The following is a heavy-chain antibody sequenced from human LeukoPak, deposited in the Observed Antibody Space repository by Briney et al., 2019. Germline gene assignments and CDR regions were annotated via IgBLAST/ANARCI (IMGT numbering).Heavy chain of an antibody. Sequence: SQTLSLTCTVSGGSISSGSYYWSWIRQPAGKGLEWIGRIYTSGSTNYNPSLKSRVTISVDTSKNQFSLKLSSATAADTALYYCARVMGYGDYPFDYWGQGTLVTVSS. CDR3: ARVMGYGDYPFDY. J-gene: IGHJ4*02. V-gene: IGHV4-61*02. D-gene: IGHD4-17*01. CDR1: GGSISSGSYY. CDR2: IYTSGST.